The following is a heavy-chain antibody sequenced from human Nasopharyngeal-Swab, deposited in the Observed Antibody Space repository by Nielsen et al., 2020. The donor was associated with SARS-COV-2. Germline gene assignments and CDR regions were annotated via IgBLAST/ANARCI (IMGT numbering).Heavy chain of an antibody. CDR3: ARGRGGGYDPWGYYYYDMDV. V-gene: IGHV3-7*02. D-gene: IGHD5-12*01. Sequence: GGSLRLSCAASGFTFSTYWMNWVRQAPGKGLEWVANVRQDGNAKYYADSVKGRFTISRDNPKNSLYLQMNSLRAEDTAVYYCARGRGGGYDPWGYYYYDMDVWGHGTTVTVSS. CDR1: GFTFSTYW. CDR2: VRQDGNAK. J-gene: IGHJ6*02.